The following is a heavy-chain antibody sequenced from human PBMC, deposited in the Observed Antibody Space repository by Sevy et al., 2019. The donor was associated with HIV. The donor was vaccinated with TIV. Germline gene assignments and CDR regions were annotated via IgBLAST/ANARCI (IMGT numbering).Heavy chain of an antibody. D-gene: IGHD4-17*01. Sequence: GGSLRLSCAASGFTVSSNYMSWVRQAPGKGLEWVSVIYSGGDTYCADSVKGRFIISRDNSKNTLYLQMNSLRAEDTAVYYCARDLDDYGDHQAVGGMDVWGQGTSVSVSS. CDR2: IYSGGDT. V-gene: IGHV3-53*01. CDR1: GFTVSSNY. CDR3: ARDLDDYGDHQAVGGMDV. J-gene: IGHJ6*02.